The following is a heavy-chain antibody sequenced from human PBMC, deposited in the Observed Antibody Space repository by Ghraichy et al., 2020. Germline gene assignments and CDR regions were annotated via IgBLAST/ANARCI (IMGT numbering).Heavy chain of an antibody. Sequence: SQTLSLTCAISGDSVSSNSAAWNWIRQSPSRGLEWLGRTYYRSKWYNDYAVSVKSRITINPDTSKNQFSLQLNSVTPEDTAVYYCAKQGVVGIAVAATPVGYWGQGTLVTVSS. J-gene: IGHJ4*02. CDR2: TYYRSKWYN. CDR1: GDSVSSNSAA. V-gene: IGHV6-1*01. CDR3: AKQGVVGIAVAATPVGY. D-gene: IGHD6-19*01.